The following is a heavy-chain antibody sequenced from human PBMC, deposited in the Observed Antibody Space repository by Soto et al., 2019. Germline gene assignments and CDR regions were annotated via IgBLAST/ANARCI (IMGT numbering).Heavy chain of an antibody. D-gene: IGHD6-6*01. V-gene: IGHV3-23*01. J-gene: IGHJ4*02. CDR1: GFTFSNYG. CDR2: ISGSGGST. CDR3: AKETMYSSSSWFDY. Sequence: GSLLLPCSASGFTFSNYGMNWVRQAPGKGLEWVSAISGSGGSTYYADSVKGRFTISRDNSKNTLYLQMNSLRADDTAVYYCAKETMYSSSSWFDYWGQGTMVTVSS.